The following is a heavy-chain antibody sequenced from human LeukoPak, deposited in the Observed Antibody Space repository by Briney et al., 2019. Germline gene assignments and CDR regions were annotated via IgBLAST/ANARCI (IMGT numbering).Heavy chain of an antibody. CDR3: AREAITIFGVVRTQTTPRPHRFDP. D-gene: IGHD3-3*01. CDR1: VYTFTSHH. J-gene: IGHJ5*02. Sequence: ASVKISCKASVYTFTSHHVHWGRQAPGQGLEWMGISNPSGGSTNYARKLQGRVTMTRDMSTNTVYMELSSLRSGDTAVYYCAREAITIFGVVRTQTTPRPHRFDPWGQGTLVPVSS. CDR2: SNPSGGST. V-gene: IGHV1-46*01.